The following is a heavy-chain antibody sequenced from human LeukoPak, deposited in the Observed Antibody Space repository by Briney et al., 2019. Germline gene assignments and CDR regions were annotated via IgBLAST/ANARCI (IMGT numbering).Heavy chain of an antibody. CDR1: GYTFTSYY. D-gene: IGHD5-12*01. CDR2: INPNSGGT. Sequence: ASVKVSCKASGYTFTSYYMHWVRQAPGQGLEWIGWINPNSGGTTYAQKFQGRVTMTRDTSISTAYMELSRLRSDDTAVYYCAIHIVATTWGGYWGQGTLVTVSS. CDR3: AIHIVATTWGGY. V-gene: IGHV1-2*02. J-gene: IGHJ4*02.